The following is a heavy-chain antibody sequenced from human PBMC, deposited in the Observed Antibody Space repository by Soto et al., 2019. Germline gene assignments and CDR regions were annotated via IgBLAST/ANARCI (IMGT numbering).Heavy chain of an antibody. Sequence: QVQLVESGGGVVQPGRSLRLSCAASGFTFSSYAMHWVRQAPGKGLVWVAVISYDGSNKYYADSVKGRFTISRDNSKNTLYLQMNSLRAEDTAVYYCAREWEITGTTGFDYWGQGTLVTVSS. D-gene: IGHD1-7*01. J-gene: IGHJ4*02. CDR3: AREWEITGTTGFDY. CDR1: GFTFSSYA. CDR2: ISYDGSNK. V-gene: IGHV3-30-3*01.